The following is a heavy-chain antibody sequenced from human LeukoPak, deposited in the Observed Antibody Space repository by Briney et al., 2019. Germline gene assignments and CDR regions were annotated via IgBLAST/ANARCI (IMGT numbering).Heavy chain of an antibody. V-gene: IGHV3-74*01. Sequence: GGSLRLSCAASGFSFSVFWMHWVRQVPGKGPVWVSRIKTDGSITDYADSVKGRFTISRDNAKNTLYLQTNSLRAEDTAVYYCAYSTEWATVVTPTPFDYWGQGTLVTVSS. D-gene: IGHD4-23*01. CDR2: IKTDGSIT. CDR1: GFSFSVFW. CDR3: AYSTEWATVVTPTPFDY. J-gene: IGHJ4*02.